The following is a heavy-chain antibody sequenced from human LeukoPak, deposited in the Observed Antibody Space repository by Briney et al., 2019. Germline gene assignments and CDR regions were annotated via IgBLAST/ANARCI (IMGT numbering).Heavy chain of an antibody. Sequence: ASVKVSCKASGYTFTSYGISWVRQAPGQGLEWMGWISGYNGNTNYAQKLQGRVTITTDTSTSTAYMELRSLRSDDTAVYYCARDYVHYYYMDVWGKGTTVTVSS. V-gene: IGHV1-18*01. CDR1: GYTFTSYG. J-gene: IGHJ6*03. CDR3: ARDYVHYYYMDV. D-gene: IGHD3-16*01. CDR2: ISGYNGNT.